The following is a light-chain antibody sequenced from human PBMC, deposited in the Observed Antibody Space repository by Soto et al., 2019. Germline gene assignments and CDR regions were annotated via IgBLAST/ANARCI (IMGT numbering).Light chain of an antibody. CDR2: GAS. Sequence: EIVLTQSPGTLSLSLGERATLSCRASQTISRSYLAWYQQKPGQAPRLLFYGASNRATGIPDRLSGSGSGTEFTLTISSMQPDYYASYYCQHYNTFWTFGQGTKVDIK. CDR3: QHYNTFWT. V-gene: IGKV3-20*01. CDR1: QTISRSY. J-gene: IGKJ1*01.